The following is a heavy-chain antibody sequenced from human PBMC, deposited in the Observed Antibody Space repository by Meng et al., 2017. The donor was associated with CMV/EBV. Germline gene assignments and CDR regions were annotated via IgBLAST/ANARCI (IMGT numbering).Heavy chain of an antibody. J-gene: IGHJ4*02. CDR1: GVTCFDYH. D-gene: IGHD4-11*01. Sequence: VVLGEGAGELTEASETVSCTSAGYGVTCFDYHWSWLGQPPGQELEWVGEINHGISTYYNPSLNSPVTMSVHSANTQYSLKLSLEADANTVVYYGAGLYYSNLYYFDYWGQGTLVTVSS. V-gene: IGHV4-34*02. CDR2: INHGIST. CDR3: AGLYYSNLYYFDY.